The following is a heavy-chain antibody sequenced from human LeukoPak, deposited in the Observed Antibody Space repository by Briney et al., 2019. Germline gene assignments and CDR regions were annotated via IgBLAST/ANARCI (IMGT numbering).Heavy chain of an antibody. J-gene: IGHJ6*03. V-gene: IGHV3-23*01. CDR3: AKEQWLGQGTSPYYYYYMDV. Sequence: GGSLRLSCAAPGLTFSTYAMSGVRQAPGKGVEWVSPISVGGGSSYYADSVKGRFTISRDNSKNTLYLQMNSLRAEDTAVYYCAKEQWLGQGTSPYYYYYMDVWGKGTTVTISS. CDR2: ISVGGGSS. D-gene: IGHD6-19*01. CDR1: GLTFSTYA.